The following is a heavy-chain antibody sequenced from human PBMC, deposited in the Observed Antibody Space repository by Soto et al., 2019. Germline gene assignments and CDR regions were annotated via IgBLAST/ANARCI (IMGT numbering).Heavy chain of an antibody. CDR3: AGDYYDSSDYYYGDAFDI. J-gene: IGHJ3*02. CDR1: GVSFSGCY. CDR2: INHSGST. Sequence: SETLSLTCAVYGVSFSGCYWSWIRQPPGKGLEWIGEINHSGSTNYNPSLKSRVTISVDTSKSQFSLKLSSVTAADTAVYYCAGDYYDSSDYYYGDAFDIWGRGTMVTVSS. V-gene: IGHV4-34*01. D-gene: IGHD3-22*01.